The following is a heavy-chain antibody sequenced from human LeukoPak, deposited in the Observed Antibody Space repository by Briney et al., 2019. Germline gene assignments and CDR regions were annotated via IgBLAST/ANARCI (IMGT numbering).Heavy chain of an antibody. V-gene: IGHV1-18*01. D-gene: IGHD3-22*01. J-gene: IGHJ4*02. CDR1: GYTFTSYG. CDR2: ISAYNGNT. CDR3: ARDKDSSGYYPY. Sequence: ASVKVSCKASGYTFTSYGISWVRQAPGQGLEWMGWISAYNGNTNYAQKLQGRVTMTTDTSTSTAYMELSSLRSEDTAVYYCARDKDSSGYYPYWGQGTLVTVSS.